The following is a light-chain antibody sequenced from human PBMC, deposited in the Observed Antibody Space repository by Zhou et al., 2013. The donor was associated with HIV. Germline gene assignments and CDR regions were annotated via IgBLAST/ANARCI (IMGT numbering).Light chain of an antibody. CDR3: QQYNNWAGT. CDR1: QSVSSN. V-gene: IGKV3-15*01. CDR2: GAS. Sequence: EIXMTQSPATLSVSPGERATLSCRASQSVSSNLAWYQQKPGQTPRLLIYGASTRVTGIPARFSGSGSGTEFTLTISSMQSEDFAVYYCQQYNNWAGTFGQGTKVEIK. J-gene: IGKJ1*01.